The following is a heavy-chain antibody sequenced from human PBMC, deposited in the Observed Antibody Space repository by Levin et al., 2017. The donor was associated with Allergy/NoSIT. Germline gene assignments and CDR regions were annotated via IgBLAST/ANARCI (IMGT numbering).Heavy chain of an antibody. CDR3: AWSHDYSNYGPTEYYGMDG. J-gene: IGHJ6*02. V-gene: IGHV1-18*04. CDR1: GYTFTSYG. D-gene: IGHD4-11*01. CDR2: ISGYNGNT. Sequence: ASVKVSCKASGYTFTSYGISWVRQAPGQGLEWMGWISGYNGNTNYPQKLQGRVTMTTDTSTSTAYMELRSLRSDDTAVYYCAWSHDYSNYGPTEYYGMDGWGQGTTVTVSS.